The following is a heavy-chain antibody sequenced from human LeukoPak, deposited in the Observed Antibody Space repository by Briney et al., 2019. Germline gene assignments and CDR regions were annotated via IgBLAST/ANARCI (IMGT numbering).Heavy chain of an antibody. CDR1: GFTFDDYG. CDR2: INWNGGST. V-gene: IGHV3-20*04. CDR3: ARDRWEYDSGSYWNPLDY. D-gene: IGHD3-10*01. J-gene: IGHJ4*02. Sequence: GGSLRLSCAASGFTFDDYGMSWVRQAPGKGLEWVSGINWNGGSTGYADSVKGRFTISRDNAKNSLYLQMNSLRAEDTAVYYCARDRWEYDSGSYWNPLDYWGQGTLVTVSS.